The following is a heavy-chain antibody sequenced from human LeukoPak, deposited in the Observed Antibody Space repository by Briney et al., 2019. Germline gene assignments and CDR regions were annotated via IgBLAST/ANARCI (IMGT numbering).Heavy chain of an antibody. J-gene: IGHJ4*02. CDR1: GGSISSYY. Sequence: PPETLSLTCTVSGGSISSYYWSWIRQPPGKGLEWIGCIYYSGSTDYNPSIKSRVTISVDTSKKQFSLKLSSVTAADTAVYYCARGVGLLGSNLDYWGQGTLVTVST. CDR3: ARGVGLLGSNLDY. CDR2: IYYSGST. V-gene: IGHV4-59*01.